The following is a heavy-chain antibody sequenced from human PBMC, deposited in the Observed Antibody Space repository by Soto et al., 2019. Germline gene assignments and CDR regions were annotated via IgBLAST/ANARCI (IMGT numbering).Heavy chain of an antibody. CDR2: IYYSGST. CDR1: GGSISSGDYY. J-gene: IGHJ4*02. D-gene: IGHD3-16*01. CDR3: ARDGHDYVWGSFTY. V-gene: IGHV4-30-4*01. Sequence: SETLSLTCTVSGGSISSGDYYWSWIRQPPGKDLEWIGYIYYSGSTYYNPSLKSRVTISVDTSKNQFSLKLSSVTAADTAVYYCARDGHDYVWGSFTYWGQGTLVTVSS.